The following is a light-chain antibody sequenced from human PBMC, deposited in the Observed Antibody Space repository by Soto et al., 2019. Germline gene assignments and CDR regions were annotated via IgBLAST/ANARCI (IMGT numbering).Light chain of an antibody. CDR3: QQYSSYWT. V-gene: IGKV1-5*01. J-gene: IGKJ1*01. CDR1: QSISSW. Sequence: DIQMTQSPSTLSASVGDRVTITCRASQSISSWLAWYQQKPGKAPKLLIYDTSSLESGVPSRFSGSGSGTEFTLTISSLRPDDFAIYYCQQYSSYWTFGQGTKVEIK. CDR2: DTS.